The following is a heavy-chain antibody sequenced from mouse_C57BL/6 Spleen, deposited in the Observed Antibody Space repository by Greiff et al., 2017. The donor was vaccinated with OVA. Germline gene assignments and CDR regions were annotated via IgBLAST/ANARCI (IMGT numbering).Heavy chain of an antibody. D-gene: IGHD3-2*02. CDR3: ARDSSGYFFAY. Sequence: VKLQQPGAELVRPGSSVKLSCKASGYTFTSYWMHWVKQRPIQGLEWIGNIDPSDSETHYNQKFKDKATLTVDKSSSTAYMQLSSLTSEDSAVYYCARDSSGYFFAYWGQGTLVTVSA. J-gene: IGHJ3*01. V-gene: IGHV1-52*01. CDR2: IDPSDSET. CDR1: GYTFTSYW.